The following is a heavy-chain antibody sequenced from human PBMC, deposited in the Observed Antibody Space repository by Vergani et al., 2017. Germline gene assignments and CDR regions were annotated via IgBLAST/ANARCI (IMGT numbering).Heavy chain of an antibody. D-gene: IGHD6-13*01. CDR2: ISYDGSNK. CDR1: GFTFSSYG. J-gene: IGHJ4*02. CDR3: AKDGIAEAGYHMYYFDY. V-gene: IGHV3-30*18. Sequence: QVQLVESGGGVVQPGRSLRLSCAASGFTFSSYGMHWVRQAPGKGLEGVAVISYDGSNKYYADSVKGRFTISRDNSKNTLYLQMNSLRAEDTAVYYCAKDGIAEAGYHMYYFDYWGQGTLVTVSS.